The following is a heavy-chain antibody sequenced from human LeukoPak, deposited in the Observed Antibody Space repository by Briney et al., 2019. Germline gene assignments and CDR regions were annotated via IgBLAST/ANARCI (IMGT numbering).Heavy chain of an antibody. Sequence: PSETLSLTCAVYGGSFSGYYWSWIRQPPGKGLEWIGEINHSGSTNYNPSLKSRVTISVDTSKNQFSLKLSSVTAADTAVYYCARDSATMYYYGSGSYSAGAFDIWGQGTMVTVSS. CDR1: GGSFSGYY. CDR3: ARDSATMYYYGSGSYSAGAFDI. J-gene: IGHJ3*02. D-gene: IGHD3-10*01. CDR2: INHSGST. V-gene: IGHV4-34*01.